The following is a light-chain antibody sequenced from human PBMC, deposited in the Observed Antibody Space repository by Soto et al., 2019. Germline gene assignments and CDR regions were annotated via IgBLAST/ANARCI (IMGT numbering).Light chain of an antibody. CDR3: AVWDASLSGHV. J-gene: IGLJ1*01. CDR1: SSNIGGYD. Sequence: QSVLTQPPSASGTPVQRVTISCSGSSSNIGGYDVHWYQHLPGTAPKVLIYRNDQRPSGAPDRFSGSKSGTSASLAISGLRSEDEADYYCAVWDASLSGHVFGTGTKVTVL. V-gene: IGLV1-47*01. CDR2: RND.